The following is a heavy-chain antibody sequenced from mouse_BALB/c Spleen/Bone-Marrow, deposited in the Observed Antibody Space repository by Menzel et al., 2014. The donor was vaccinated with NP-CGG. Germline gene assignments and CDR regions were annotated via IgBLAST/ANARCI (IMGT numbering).Heavy chain of an antibody. CDR2: INPGSGGA. CDR3: ARGGSWFPY. D-gene: IGHD1-1*02. CDR1: GYAFTNYW. V-gene: IGHV1-54*01. J-gene: IGHJ3*01. Sequence: QVQLQQPGAELVRPGTSVKVSCKASGYAFTNYWIEWVKQRPGQGLEWIGVINPGSGGAKYNEKFKAKVTLTADKSSSTAYMQLSSLTSDDSAVYFCARGGSWFPYWGQGTPVTISA.